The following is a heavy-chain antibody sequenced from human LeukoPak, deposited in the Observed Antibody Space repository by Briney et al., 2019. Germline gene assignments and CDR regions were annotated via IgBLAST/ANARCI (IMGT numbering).Heavy chain of an antibody. Sequence: ASVKVSCKVSGYTLTELSMHWVRQAPGKGLEWMGGFDPEDGETIYAQKFQGRVTMTEDTSTDTAYMELSSLRSEDTAVYYCATFNPLGAAIQEYYFDYWGQGTLVTVSS. CDR1: GYTLTELS. J-gene: IGHJ4*02. CDR2: FDPEDGET. V-gene: IGHV1-24*01. CDR3: ATFNPLGAAIQEYYFDY. D-gene: IGHD2-2*01.